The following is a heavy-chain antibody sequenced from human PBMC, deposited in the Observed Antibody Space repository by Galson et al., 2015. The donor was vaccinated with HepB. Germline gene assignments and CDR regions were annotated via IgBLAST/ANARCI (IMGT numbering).Heavy chain of an antibody. V-gene: IGHV1-2*06. CDR3: ARVKVARGDYYYYMDV. Sequence: SVKVSCKASGYTFTGYYMHWVRQAPGQGLEWMGRINPNSGGTNYAQKFQGRVTMTRDTSISTAYMELSRLRSDDTAVYYCARVKVARGDYYYYMDVWGKGTTVTVSS. CDR2: INPNSGGT. D-gene: IGHD5-12*01. J-gene: IGHJ6*03. CDR1: GYTFTGYY.